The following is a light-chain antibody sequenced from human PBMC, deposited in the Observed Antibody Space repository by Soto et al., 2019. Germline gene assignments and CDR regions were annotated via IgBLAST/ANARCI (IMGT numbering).Light chain of an antibody. V-gene: IGLV4-69*01. CDR2: LNSDGSH. CDR3: QTWGTGIQV. CDR1: SGQSSYA. Sequence: QLVLTQSPSAYASLGASVKITCTLSSGQSSYAIAWHQQQPEKGPRYLMKLNSDGSHSKGDGIPDRFSGSSSGAERYLTISSLQSEDEADYYCQTWGTGIQVFGGGTKLTVL. J-gene: IGLJ3*02.